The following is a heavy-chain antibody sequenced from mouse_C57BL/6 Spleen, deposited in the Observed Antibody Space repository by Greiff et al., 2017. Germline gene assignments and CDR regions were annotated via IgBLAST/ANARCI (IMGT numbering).Heavy chain of an antibody. J-gene: IGHJ3*01. CDR1: GYAFSSSW. CDR2: IYPGDGDT. Sequence: QVQLQQSGPELVKPGASVKISCKASGYAFSSSWMNWVKQRPGKGLEWIGRIYPGDGDTNYNGKFKSKATLTADKSSSTAYMQLSSLTSEDSAVYFGARSPYESNDVGMAEGGQGSLVTGYA. D-gene: IGHD2-12*01. V-gene: IGHV1-82*01. CDR3: ARSPYESNDVGMAE.